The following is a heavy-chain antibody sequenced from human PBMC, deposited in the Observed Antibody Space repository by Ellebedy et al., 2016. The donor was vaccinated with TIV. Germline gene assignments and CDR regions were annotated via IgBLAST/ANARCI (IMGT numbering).Heavy chain of an antibody. D-gene: IGHD1-14*01. J-gene: IGHJ3*02. Sequence: MPSETLSLTCAVDGGSFTAYYWIWIRQPPGKGLEWIGEINHSGNTNYNPSLKSRFTISVDSSNNQFSLKLTSVTAADTALYYCARGRYWAFDIWGQGTMVTVSS. CDR2: INHSGNT. V-gene: IGHV4-34*01. CDR3: ARGRYWAFDI. CDR1: GGSFTAYY.